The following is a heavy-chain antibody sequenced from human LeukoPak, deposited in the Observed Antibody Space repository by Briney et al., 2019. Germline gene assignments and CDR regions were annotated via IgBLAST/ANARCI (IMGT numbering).Heavy chain of an antibody. D-gene: IGHD4-23*01. CDR1: GGSFSGYY. J-gene: IGHJ4*02. V-gene: IGHV4-34*01. CDR2: INHSGST. Sequence: SETLSLTCAVYGGSFSGYYWSWIRQPPGKGLEWIGEINHSGSTNYNPSLKSRVTISVDTSKNQFSLKLSSVTAADTAVYYCARDHRGRPVSPNYGGTDYWGQGTLVTVSS. CDR3: ARDHRGRPVSPNYGGTDY.